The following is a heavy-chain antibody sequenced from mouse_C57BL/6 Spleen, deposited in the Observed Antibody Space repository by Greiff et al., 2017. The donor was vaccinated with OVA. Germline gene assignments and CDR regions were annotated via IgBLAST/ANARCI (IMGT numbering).Heavy chain of an antibody. V-gene: IGHV1-26*01. Sequence: VQLKESGPELVKPGASVKISCKASGYTFTDYYMNWVKQSHGKSLEWIGDINPNNGGTSYNQKFKGKATLTVDKSSSTAYMELRSLTSEDSAGYYCAKVTGDYYAMDYWGKGTSVTVSS. J-gene: IGHJ4*01. CDR3: AKVTGDYYAMDY. CDR1: GYTFTDYY. CDR2: INPNNGGT. D-gene: IGHD2-13*01.